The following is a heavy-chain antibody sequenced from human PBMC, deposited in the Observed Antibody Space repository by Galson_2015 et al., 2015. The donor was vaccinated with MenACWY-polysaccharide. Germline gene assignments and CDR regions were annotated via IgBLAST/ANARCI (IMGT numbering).Heavy chain of an antibody. CDR2: IRCKASGETT. CDR1: GLTFSSYG. J-gene: IGHJ4*02. CDR3: TRDRPIDY. V-gene: IGHV3-49*03. Sequence: SLRLSCAGSGLTFSSYGMAWFRQAPGRGLEWVGFIRCKASGETTGYAASVKGRFTISRDDSKSTAYLQMNSLQTEDTAIYYCTRDRPIDYWGRGTLVTVSS.